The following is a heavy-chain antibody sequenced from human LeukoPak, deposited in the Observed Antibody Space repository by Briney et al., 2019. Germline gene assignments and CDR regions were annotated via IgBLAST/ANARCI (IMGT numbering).Heavy chain of an antibody. J-gene: IGHJ4*02. D-gene: IGHD1-26*01. CDR3: AKVGTWELQRVFEN. Sequence: GGSLRLSCAASGFTFSDYWMTWVRQVPGKGLEWVANVGRDGSEKNYVDSVEGRFTISRDNAKKSLDLEMDSLRVEDTALYYCAKVGTWELQRVFENWGQGTLVTVSS. V-gene: IGHV3-7*01. CDR1: GFTFSDYW. CDR2: VGRDGSEK.